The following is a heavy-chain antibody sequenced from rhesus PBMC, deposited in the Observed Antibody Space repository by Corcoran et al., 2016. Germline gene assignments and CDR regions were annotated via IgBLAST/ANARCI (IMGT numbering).Heavy chain of an antibody. CDR3: ASPYVEYCPGSGCYGFDY. J-gene: IGHJ4*01. V-gene: IGHV4-106*01. CDR2: IYGIGGDT. Sequence: QVQLQESGPGLVKPSETLSLTGAVSGGSISDDYYWSWIRQPPGKGLEWIGYIYGIGGDTNYNPSLKHLFTISIDPSKNQFSLRLSSVTAADTAVYYCASPYVEYCPGSGCYGFDYWGQGVLVTVSS. CDR1: GGSISDDYY. D-gene: IGHD2-21*01.